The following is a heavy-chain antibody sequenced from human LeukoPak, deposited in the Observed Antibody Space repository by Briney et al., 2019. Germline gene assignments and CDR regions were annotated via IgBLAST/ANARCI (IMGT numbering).Heavy chain of an antibody. D-gene: IGHD6-19*01. Sequence: SETLSLTCTVSGGSISSYYWSWIRQPPGKGLEWIGYIYYSGSTNYNPSLKSRVTISVDTSRNQFSLKLSSVTAADTAVYYCARSEVAGIDYWGQGTLVTVSS. CDR1: GGSISSYY. V-gene: IGHV4-59*01. J-gene: IGHJ4*02. CDR2: IYYSGST. CDR3: ARSEVAGIDY.